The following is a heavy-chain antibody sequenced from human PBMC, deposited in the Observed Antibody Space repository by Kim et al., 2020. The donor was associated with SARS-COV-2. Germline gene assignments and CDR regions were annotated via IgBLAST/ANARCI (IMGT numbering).Heavy chain of an antibody. CDR3: ASLAAGYGLDV. CDR2: T. V-gene: IGHV4-59*01. Sequence: TTYHPSLKSRVTISVDTSKNQFSLKLTSGTAADTAVYYCASLAAGYGLDVWGQGTTVTVSS. J-gene: IGHJ6*02. D-gene: IGHD6-13*01.